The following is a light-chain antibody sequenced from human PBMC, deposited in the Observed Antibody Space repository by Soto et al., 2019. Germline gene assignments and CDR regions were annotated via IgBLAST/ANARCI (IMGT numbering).Light chain of an antibody. Sequence: DIQMTQSPSSLSASVGDRVTITCRASQSISSYLNWYQQNPGKAPKLLIYAASSLQSGVQSRFSGSGSGTDFTLTISSLQPEDFAPYDWQQSDSTPLSTFGKGTKLEIK. CDR3: QQSDSTPLST. V-gene: IGKV1-39*01. J-gene: IGKJ2*01. CDR1: QSISSY. CDR2: AAS.